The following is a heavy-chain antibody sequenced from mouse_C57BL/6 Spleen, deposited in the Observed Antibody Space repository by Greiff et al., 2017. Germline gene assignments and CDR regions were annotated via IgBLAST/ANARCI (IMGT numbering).Heavy chain of an antibody. D-gene: IGHD1-1*01. V-gene: IGHV14-4*01. J-gene: IGHJ2*01. CDR2: IDPENGDT. CDR1: GFNIKDDY. CDR3: TNSLITTVVAPLDY. Sequence: VQLKESGAELVRPGASVKLSCTASGFNIKDDYMHWVKQRPEQGLEWIGWIDPENGDTEYASKFQGKATITADTSSNTAYLQLSSLTSEDTAVYYCTNSLITTVVAPLDYWGQGTTLTVSS.